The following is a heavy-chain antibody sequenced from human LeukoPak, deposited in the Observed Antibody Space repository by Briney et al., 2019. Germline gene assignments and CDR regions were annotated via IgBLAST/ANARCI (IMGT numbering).Heavy chain of an antibody. CDR3: ARDAAPRDGYNYGDAFHI. Sequence: GGSLRLSCAASGFTFSPYAMNWVRQAPGKGLEWVSSISGSSSHIYYAVLVKGRFTISRDNAKNSLYLQLNSLRAEDTFEYYCARDAAPRDGYNYGDAFHIWGHGTMVTVSS. J-gene: IGHJ3*02. CDR1: GFTFSPYA. CDR2: ISGSSSHI. D-gene: IGHD5-24*01. V-gene: IGHV3-21*01.